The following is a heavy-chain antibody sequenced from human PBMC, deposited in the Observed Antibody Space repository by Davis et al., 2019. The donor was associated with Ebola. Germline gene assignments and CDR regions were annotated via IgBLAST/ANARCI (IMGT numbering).Heavy chain of an antibody. D-gene: IGHD6-19*01. Sequence: AASVKVSCKASGYTFTSYGISWVRQAPGQGLEWMGWISAYNGNTNYAQKLQGRVTMTTDTSTSTAYMELRSLRSDDTAVYYCAREGLSGGWYHSDYWDQGTLVTVSS. J-gene: IGHJ4*02. CDR3: AREGLSGGWYHSDY. V-gene: IGHV1-18*01. CDR2: ISAYNGNT. CDR1: GYTFTSYG.